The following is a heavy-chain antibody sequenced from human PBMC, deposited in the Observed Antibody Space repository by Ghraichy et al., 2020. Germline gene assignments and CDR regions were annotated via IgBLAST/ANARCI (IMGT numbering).Heavy chain of an antibody. V-gene: IGHV3-15*01. J-gene: IGHJ4*02. CDR1: EFIFSNAW. Sequence: GGSLRLSCAASEFIFSNAWMNWVRQAPGKGLEWVGRIKRKIDGWTTNYAAPGKGRFTITSDDSNNMLFLQMDSLKTEDTAVYYCTTLSTHASYCTRYGCYFDYWGQGALVADSS. CDR3: TTLSTHASYCTRYGCYFDY. D-gene: IGHD2-8*01. CDR2: IKRKIDGWTT.